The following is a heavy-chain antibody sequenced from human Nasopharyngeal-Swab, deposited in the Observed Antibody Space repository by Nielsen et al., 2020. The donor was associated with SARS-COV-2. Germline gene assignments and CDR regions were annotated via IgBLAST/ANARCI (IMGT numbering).Heavy chain of an antibody. D-gene: IGHD3-3*01. CDR2: IYSKTDGGTT. V-gene: IGHV3-15*01. CDR3: ARDPDYDFWSGYSKSFDY. CDR1: GFTFNNAW. J-gene: IGHJ4*02. Sequence: GGSLRLSCAASGFTFNNAWMSWLRQAPGKGLEWVGRIYSKTDGGTTDYAAPVKDRFTISRDDSKNTLYLQMNSLKTEDTAVYYCARDPDYDFWSGYSKSFDYWGQGTLVTVSS.